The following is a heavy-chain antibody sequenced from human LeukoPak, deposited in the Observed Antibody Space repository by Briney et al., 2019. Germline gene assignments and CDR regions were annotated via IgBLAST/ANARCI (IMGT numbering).Heavy chain of an antibody. D-gene: IGHD3-22*01. V-gene: IGHV1-18*01. CDR2: ISAYNDHT. CDR1: GYIFTSYG. Sequence: ASVKVSCKASGYIFTSYGISWVRQAPGQGLEWMGWISAYNDHTRYVQKLQDRVTMTTDTSTSTAYMDLRSLRSDDTAVYYCARDLTHRRNYDNSGYQIVPAFWGQGTLVTVSS. CDR3: ARDLTHRRNYDNSGYQIVPAF. J-gene: IGHJ4*02.